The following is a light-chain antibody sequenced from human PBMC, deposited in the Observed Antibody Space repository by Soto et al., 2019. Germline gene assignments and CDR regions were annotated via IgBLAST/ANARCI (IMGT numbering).Light chain of an antibody. CDR2: DVN. V-gene: IGLV2-8*01. CDR1: SSDVGGYSY. J-gene: IGLJ2*01. CDR3: CSYAGSSTFVV. Sequence: QSALTQPPSASGSPGQSVTISWTGTSSDVGGYSYVSWYRQHPGKAPQLIIYDVNKRPSGVPDRFSGSKSGNTASLTVSGLQAEDEADYYCCSYAGSSTFVVFGGGTKLTVL.